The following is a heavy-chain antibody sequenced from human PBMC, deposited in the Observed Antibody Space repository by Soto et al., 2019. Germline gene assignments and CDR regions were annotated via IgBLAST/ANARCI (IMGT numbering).Heavy chain of an antibody. V-gene: IGHV2-5*01. D-gene: IGHD6-19*01. CDR2: IYGNDDK. J-gene: IGHJ4*02. CDR1: WFSLTTTGVV. Sequence: ASGPTMVNPKETLTLTCPFSWFSLTTTGVVVGWIRQPPGKALEWLALIYGNDDKRYSPSLKSSLTITKDTSKNQVVLTMININPVDTATYFCAHSPHSGAWHLSSSFDYWGQGILVTGSA. CDR3: AHSPHSGAWHLSSSFDY.